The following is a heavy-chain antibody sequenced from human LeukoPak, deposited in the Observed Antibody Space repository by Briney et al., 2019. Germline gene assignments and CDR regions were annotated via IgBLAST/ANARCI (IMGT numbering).Heavy chain of an antibody. Sequence: SETLSLTCTVSGGSISSGGYYWSWIRQHPGKGLEWIGYIYYSGSTYYNPSLKSRVTISVDTSKNQFSLKLSSVTAADTAVYHCARETETNYFDYWGQGTLVTVSS. CDR1: GGSISSGGYY. V-gene: IGHV4-31*03. J-gene: IGHJ4*02. CDR2: IYYSGST. CDR3: ARETETNYFDY.